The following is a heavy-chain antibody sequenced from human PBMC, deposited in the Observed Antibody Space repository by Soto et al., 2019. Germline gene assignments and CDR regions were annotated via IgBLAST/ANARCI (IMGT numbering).Heavy chain of an antibody. CDR2: IYYSGST. J-gene: IGHJ4*02. Sequence: SETLSLTCTVSGGSISGGGYYCSWIRQHPGKGLEWIGYIYYSGSTYYNPSLKSRVTISVDTSKNQFSLKLSSVTAADTAVYYCARAYMTTGTGFDYWGQGTLVTVSS. CDR3: ARAYMTTGTGFDY. D-gene: IGHD4-17*01. CDR1: GGSISGGGYY. V-gene: IGHV4-31*03.